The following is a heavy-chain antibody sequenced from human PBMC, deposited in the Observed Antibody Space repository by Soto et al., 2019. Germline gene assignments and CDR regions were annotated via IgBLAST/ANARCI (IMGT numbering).Heavy chain of an antibody. D-gene: IGHD2-15*01. Sequence: QVQLVQSGAEVKKPGASVKVSCKASGYTFTSYGISWVRQAPGQGLEWMGWISAYNGNTNYAQKLQGRVTMTTDTSTSTAYIEPRILSSDATAVYYCASDNERGCSGGSCPTRGYYYGMPFWGQRTTVTVSS. J-gene: IGHJ6*02. CDR3: ASDNERGCSGGSCPTRGYYYGMPF. CDR1: GYTFTSYG. V-gene: IGHV1-18*01. CDR2: ISAYNGNT.